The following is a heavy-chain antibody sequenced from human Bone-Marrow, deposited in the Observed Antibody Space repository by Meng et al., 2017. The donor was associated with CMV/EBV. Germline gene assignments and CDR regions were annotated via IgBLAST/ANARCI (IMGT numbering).Heavy chain of an antibody. CDR3: ARDEGPYYYDSSGPGGNWFDP. D-gene: IGHD3-22*01. CDR2: INHSGST. J-gene: IGHJ5*02. V-gene: IGHV4-34*01. Sequence: SQTLSLTCAVYGGSFSGYYWSWIRQPPGKGLEWIGEINHSGSTNYNPSLKSRVTISVDTSKNQFSLKLSSVTAADTAVYYCARDEGPYYYDSSGPGGNWFDPWGQGTLVTVSS. CDR1: GGSFSGYY.